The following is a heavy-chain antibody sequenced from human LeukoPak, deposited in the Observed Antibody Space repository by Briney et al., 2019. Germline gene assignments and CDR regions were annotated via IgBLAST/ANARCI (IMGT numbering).Heavy chain of an antibody. V-gene: IGHV3-11*04. J-gene: IGHJ6*03. Sequence: GGSLRLSCAASGFTFSDYYMSWIRQAPGKGLEWVSYISSSGSTIYYADSVKGRFTISRDNAKNSLYLQMNSLRAEDTAVYYCARDAEQQLVYYYYYYYMDVWGKGTTVTVS. CDR2: ISSSGSTI. CDR3: ARDAEQQLVYYYYYYYMDV. D-gene: IGHD6-13*01. CDR1: GFTFSDYY.